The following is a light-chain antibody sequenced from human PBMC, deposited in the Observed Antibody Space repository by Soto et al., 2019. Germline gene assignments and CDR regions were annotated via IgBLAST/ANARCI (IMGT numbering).Light chain of an antibody. CDR2: GAS. CDR1: QSVSSN. J-gene: IGKJ1*01. CDR3: QQYNNWPQT. V-gene: IGKV3-15*01. Sequence: EIVMTQSPATLSVSPGDRASLACRASQSVSSNLAWYQQKPGQAPRLLIYGASTRASGIPVRFSGSGSGTEFTLTISSLQSEDFAVYYCQQYNNWPQTIGQGTKVDIK.